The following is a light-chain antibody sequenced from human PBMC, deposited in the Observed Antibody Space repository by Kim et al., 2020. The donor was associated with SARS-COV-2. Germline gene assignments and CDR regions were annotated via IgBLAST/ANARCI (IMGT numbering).Light chain of an antibody. Sequence: SPGERATLYCRASQSFSSDYLAWYQHKPGQAPRLLIYDTSSRATGIPDRFSGSGSGTDFTLTISRLEPEDFAVYYCQQYGSSPLTFGGGTKVDIK. CDR3: QQYGSSPLT. J-gene: IGKJ4*01. CDR1: QSFSSDY. CDR2: DTS. V-gene: IGKV3-20*01.